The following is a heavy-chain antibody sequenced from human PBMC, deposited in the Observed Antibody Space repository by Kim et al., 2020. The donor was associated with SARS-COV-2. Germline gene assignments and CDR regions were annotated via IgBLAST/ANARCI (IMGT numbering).Heavy chain of an antibody. Sequence: GGSLRLSCAASGFIFDDYAMHWVRQAPGKGLEWVSGIGRNSADIGYADSVKGRFTISRDNAKNSLYLQMNSLRAEDTALYYCAKDSYYDFWSGSGPGGMDVWGQGTTVTVSS. J-gene: IGHJ6*02. D-gene: IGHD3-3*01. V-gene: IGHV3-9*01. CDR1: GFIFDDYA. CDR3: AKDSYYDFWSGSGPGGMDV. CDR2: IGRNSADI.